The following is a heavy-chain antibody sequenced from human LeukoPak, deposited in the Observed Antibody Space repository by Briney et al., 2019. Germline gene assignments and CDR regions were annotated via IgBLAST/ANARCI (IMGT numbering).Heavy chain of an antibody. V-gene: IGHV3-66*01. CDR1: GFTVSSNY. J-gene: IGHJ3*02. CDR2: IYTGGST. D-gene: IGHD4-11*01. Sequence: GGSLRLSCAASGFTVSSNYMSWVRQAPGKGLEWVSAIYTGGSTYYADSVKGRFTISRDNSKNTLYLQMNSLRAEDTAVYYCARSDYSHAFDIWGQGTMVTVSS. CDR3: ARSDYSHAFDI.